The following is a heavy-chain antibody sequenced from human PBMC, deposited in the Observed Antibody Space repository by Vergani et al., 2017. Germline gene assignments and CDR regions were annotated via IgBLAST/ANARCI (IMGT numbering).Heavy chain of an antibody. CDR3: ARVNTETNGHLYYYYYMDV. V-gene: IGHV4-34*01. J-gene: IGHJ6*03. CDR1: GGSFTSYH. Sequence: QMQLQQWGGGLLKPSETLSLTCVVNGGSFTSYHCTWLRQSPGEGLEWVGDIDHTGRPDYNPSLKSRLTMSVDKSRNQFSLTLNSVTATDTAISFCARVNTETNGHLYYYYYMDVWGQGTAVTVS. D-gene: IGHD4-11*01. CDR2: IDHTGRP.